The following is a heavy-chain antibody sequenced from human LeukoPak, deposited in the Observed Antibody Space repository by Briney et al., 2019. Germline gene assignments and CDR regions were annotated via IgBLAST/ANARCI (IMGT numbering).Heavy chain of an antibody. Sequence: RGSLRLSCAASGFTVSSNYMSWVRQAPGKGLEWVSVIYSGGSTYYADSVKGRFTISRDNSKNTLYLQMNSLRAEDTAVYYCARVHCSGGSCYSGLDYWGQGTLVTVSS. CDR3: ARVHCSGGSCYSGLDY. J-gene: IGHJ4*02. CDR2: IYSGGST. D-gene: IGHD2-15*01. CDR1: GFTVSSNY. V-gene: IGHV3-53*01.